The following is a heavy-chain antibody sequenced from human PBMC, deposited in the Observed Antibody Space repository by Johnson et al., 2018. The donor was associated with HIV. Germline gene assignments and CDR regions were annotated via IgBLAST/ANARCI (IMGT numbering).Heavy chain of an antibody. Sequence: VQLVESGGGLVQPGGSLKLACTASDFTFSGSHLHWVRQASGKGLEWIGHIRSKGNGYATSYGASVKGRFTISRDDLQNTAYLQMNSLRAEDTAVYYCAKHSSGYRDAFDIWGQGTMVTVSS. V-gene: IGHV3-73*01. CDR3: AKHSSGYRDAFDI. J-gene: IGHJ3*02. D-gene: IGHD3-22*01. CDR2: IRSKGNGYAT. CDR1: DFTFSGSH.